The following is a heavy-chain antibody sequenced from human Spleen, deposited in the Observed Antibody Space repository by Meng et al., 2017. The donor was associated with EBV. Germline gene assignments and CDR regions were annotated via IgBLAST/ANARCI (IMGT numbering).Heavy chain of an antibody. CDR3: ARDVYSGYDRLGY. Sequence: VQLVQSGAEVKKPGASVKVSCKVSGDTLTDLSIHWVRQALGKGLEWMGGFDPEDGEIVYAQNFQGRVTMTKDTSTDTAYMELWSLRSDDTAVYYCARDVYSGYDRLGYWGQGTLVTVSS. D-gene: IGHD5-12*01. CDR1: GDTLTDLS. J-gene: IGHJ4*02. V-gene: IGHV1-24*01. CDR2: FDPEDGEI.